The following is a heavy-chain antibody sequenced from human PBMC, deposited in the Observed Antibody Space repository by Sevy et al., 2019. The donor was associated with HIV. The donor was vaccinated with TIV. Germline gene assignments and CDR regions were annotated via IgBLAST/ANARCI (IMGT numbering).Heavy chain of an antibody. D-gene: IGHD2-8*01. J-gene: IGHJ6*02. CDR1: GFTFSDYF. CDR3: ARENRHCTNGICYGYYGMDV. Sequence: GGSLRLSCAASGFTFSDYFMSWIRQAPGKGLEWISYISLSGSTIYYGYSVKGRFTISRDNAKKSLYLKMNSLRAEDTAVYYCARENRHCTNGICYGYYGMDVWGQGTTVTVSS. V-gene: IGHV3-11*01. CDR2: ISLSGSTI.